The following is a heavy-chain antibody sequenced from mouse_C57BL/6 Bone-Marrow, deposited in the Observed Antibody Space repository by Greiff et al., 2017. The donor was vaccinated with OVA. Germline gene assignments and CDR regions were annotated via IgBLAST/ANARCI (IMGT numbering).Heavy chain of an antibody. CDR2: ISGGGGNT. CDR1: GFTFSSYT. CDR3: ARQGDKDYYGSSPWFAY. D-gene: IGHD1-1*01. V-gene: IGHV5-9*01. Sequence: EVMLVESGGGLVKPGGSLKLSCAASGFTFSSYTMSWVRQTPEKRLEWVATISGGGGNTYYPDSVKGRFTISRDNAKNTLYLQMSSLRSEDTALYYCARQGDKDYYGSSPWFAYWGQGTLVTVSA. J-gene: IGHJ3*01.